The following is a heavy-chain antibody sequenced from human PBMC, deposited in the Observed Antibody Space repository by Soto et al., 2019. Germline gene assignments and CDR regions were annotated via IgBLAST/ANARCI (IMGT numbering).Heavy chain of an antibody. CDR2: IKSKTDGGTT. CDR3: TTDGVPRDWNVDTAMVRVC. CDR1: GFTFSNAW. D-gene: IGHD5-18*01. J-gene: IGHJ4*02. V-gene: IGHV3-15*07. Sequence: EVQLVESGGGLVKPGGSLRLSCAASGFTFSNAWMNWVRQAPGKGLEWVGRIKSKTDGGTTDYAAPVKGRFTISRDDSKNTLYLQMNSLKTEDTAVYYCTTDGVPRDWNVDTAMVRVCWGQGTLVTVSS.